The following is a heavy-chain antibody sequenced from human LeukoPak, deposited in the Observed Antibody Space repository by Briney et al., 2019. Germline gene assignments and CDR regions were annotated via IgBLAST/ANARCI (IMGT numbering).Heavy chain of an antibody. V-gene: IGHV1-46*01. CDR1: GYTFTSYY. CDR2: INPSGGST. D-gene: IGHD3-10*01. J-gene: IGHJ4*02. CDR3: AKEDGASGSQYQAYFDY. Sequence: ASVKVSCKASGYTFTSYYMHWVRQAPGQGLEWMGIINPSGGSTSYAQKFQGRVTMTRDVSTSTVYMELNSLRPEDTALYYCAKEDGASGSQYQAYFDYWGQGTLVTVSS.